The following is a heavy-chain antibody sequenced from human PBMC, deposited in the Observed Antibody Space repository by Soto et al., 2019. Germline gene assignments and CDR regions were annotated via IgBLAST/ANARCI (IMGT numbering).Heavy chain of an antibody. V-gene: IGHV1-18*01. CDR1: GYTFTSYG. D-gene: IGHD3-10*01. Sequence: ASVKVSCKASGYTFTSYGISWVRQAPGQGLEWMGWISTYSGQTKYAQKVQDRVTMTKDTSTSTAYMDLRSLRSDDTAVYYCARDLKFYGSGTYLFDYWCQGPPVTISS. CDR2: ISTYSGQT. J-gene: IGHJ4*02. CDR3: ARDLKFYGSGTYLFDY.